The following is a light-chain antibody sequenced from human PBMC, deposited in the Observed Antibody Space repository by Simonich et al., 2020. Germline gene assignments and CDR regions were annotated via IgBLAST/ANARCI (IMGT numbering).Light chain of an antibody. Sequence: DIVMTQTPLSLSVTPGQPASISCKSSQSLLHSDGKTYWYWYLQKPGQSPQLLIYEVSNLFSGVPDRFSGSGSGTDFTLKISRVEAEDVGVYYCMQSIQLPPTFGQGTKLEIK. CDR2: EVS. J-gene: IGKJ2*01. CDR3: MQSIQLPPT. CDR1: QSLLHSDGKTY. V-gene: IGKV2D-29*02.